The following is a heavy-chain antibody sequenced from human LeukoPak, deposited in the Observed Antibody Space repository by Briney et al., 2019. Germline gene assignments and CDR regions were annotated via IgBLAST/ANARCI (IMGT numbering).Heavy chain of an antibody. CDR2: ISGSGDNT. CDR1: GFTFSNYA. CDR3: AKHLKRGQTVYYYYAMDV. D-gene: IGHD4-11*01. Sequence: GGSLRLSCAASGFTFSNYAMSWVRQAPGKGLEWVSAISGSGDNTYYADSVKGRFTISRDNSENTLYLQMNNLRAEDTAVYYCAKHLKRGQTVYYYYAMDVWGQGTTVTVSS. V-gene: IGHV3-23*01. J-gene: IGHJ6*02.